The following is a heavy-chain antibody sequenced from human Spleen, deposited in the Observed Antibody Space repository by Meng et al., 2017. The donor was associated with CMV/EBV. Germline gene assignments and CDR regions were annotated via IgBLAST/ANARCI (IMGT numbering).Heavy chain of an antibody. CDR3: ARRIDSGSYEGDY. Sequence: ASVKVSCKTSGYTFISYYIYRVRQAPGQGLEWLGWIIPNSGGTNSAQKFQGRVTLTRDTSISTAYMELSRLRSDDTAVYYCARRIDSGSYEGDYWGRGTLVTVSS. CDR1: GYTFISYY. CDR2: IIPNSGGT. V-gene: IGHV1-2*02. J-gene: IGHJ4*02. D-gene: IGHD1-26*01.